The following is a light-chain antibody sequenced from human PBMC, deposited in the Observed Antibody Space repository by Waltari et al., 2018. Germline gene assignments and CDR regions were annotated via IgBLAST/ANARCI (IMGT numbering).Light chain of an antibody. J-gene: IGKJ2*01. CDR2: AAS. CDR1: QSISSY. Sequence: DNQMTQSPSSLSASVGEKVTITCRASQSISSYLNWYQQKPGKAPKLLIYAASSLQSGVPSRFSGSGSGTDFTLTISSLQPEDFATYYCQQSYSTPVTFGQGTKLEIK. CDR3: QQSYSTPVT. V-gene: IGKV1-39*01.